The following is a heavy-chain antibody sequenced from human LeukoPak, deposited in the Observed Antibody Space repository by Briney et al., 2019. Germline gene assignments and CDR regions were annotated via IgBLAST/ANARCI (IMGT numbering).Heavy chain of an antibody. CDR1: GFPFSSYA. V-gene: IGHV3-30*04. D-gene: IGHD2-8*02. J-gene: IGHJ4*02. CDR2: ISYDGSNK. Sequence: GGSLRLSCAASGFPFSSYAMHWVRQAPGKGLEWVAVISYDGSNKSYADSVKGRFTISRDNSKNTLYLQMNSLRAEDTAVYYCARDGMTGGSFDYWGQGTLVTVSS. CDR3: ARDGMTGGSFDY.